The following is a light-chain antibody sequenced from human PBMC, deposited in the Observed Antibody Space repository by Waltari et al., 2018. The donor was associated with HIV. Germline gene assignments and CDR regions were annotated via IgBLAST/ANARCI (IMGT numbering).Light chain of an antibody. CDR2: EVT. V-gene: IGLV2-14*01. Sequence: QSALTQPASMSGSPGHSITISCPGPSRVVNDSNSVSWYQHHPDKAPKVIIYEVTRRPSGVSNRFSGSKSGNTASLTISGLLPEDEAEYFCVSYISSSTPEFGGGTKLTVL. CDR3: VSYISSSTPE. J-gene: IGLJ3*02. CDR1: SRVVNDSNS.